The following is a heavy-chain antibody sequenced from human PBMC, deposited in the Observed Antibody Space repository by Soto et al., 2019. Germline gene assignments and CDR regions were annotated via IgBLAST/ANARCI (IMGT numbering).Heavy chain of an antibody. CDR3: AKVVGTYYYDSSGYPVLDY. CDR1: GFSVTSYA. Sequence: PVGSLRLSCAASGFSVTSYAMSWLRQAPGKGLEWVSVLSGSGIGKDYADSVKGRFTISRDNSRNTLYLQMNSLRAEDTAVYYCAKVVGTYYYDSSGYPVLDYWGQGTLVTVSS. J-gene: IGHJ4*02. CDR2: LSGSGIGK. D-gene: IGHD3-22*01. V-gene: IGHV3-23*01.